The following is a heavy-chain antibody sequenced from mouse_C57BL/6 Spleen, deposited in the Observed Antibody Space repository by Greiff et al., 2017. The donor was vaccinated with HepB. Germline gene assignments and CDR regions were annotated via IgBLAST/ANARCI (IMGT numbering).Heavy chain of an antibody. V-gene: IGHV1-74*01. Sequence: QVQLKQPGAELVKPGASVKVSCKASGYTFTSYWMHWVKQRPGQGLEWIGRIHPSDSDTNYNQKFKGKATLTVDKSSSTAYMQLSSLTSEDSAVYYCAKSAIYYDYDVDYWGQGTTLTVSS. CDR3: AKSAIYYDYDVDY. D-gene: IGHD2-4*01. J-gene: IGHJ2*01. CDR2: IHPSDSDT. CDR1: GYTFTSYW.